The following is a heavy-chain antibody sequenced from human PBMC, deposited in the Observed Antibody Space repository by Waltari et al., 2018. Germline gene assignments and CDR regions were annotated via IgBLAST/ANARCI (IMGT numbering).Heavy chain of an antibody. CDR1: GGTFRRYG. D-gene: IGHD3-22*01. Sequence: QVQVVQSGAEVKKPGSSVRVSCTASGGTFRRYGISGVRQAPGQGLEWMGGIIPTFGTTNYPQEFQGRVTITADKSTSTAYMELSSLRSADTAVYYCTGGYYESSGFSFSYTYNMDVWGQGTTVTVSS. CDR3: TGGYYESSGFSFSYTYNMDV. CDR2: IIPTFGTT. V-gene: IGHV1-69*06. J-gene: IGHJ6*02.